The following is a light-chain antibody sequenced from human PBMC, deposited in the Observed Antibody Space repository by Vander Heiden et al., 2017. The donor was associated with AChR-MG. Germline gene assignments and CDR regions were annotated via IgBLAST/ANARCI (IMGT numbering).Light chain of an antibody. J-gene: IGKJ4*01. Sequence: LLPHPQGTLSSSPGERGTRSCRASQSVSSSYLAGYEQKPGQAPRLLIYGAASRATGIRDRVRGSGSGTDCTLTISRLEPEDFAVNNCQSRAFGGGTKVEIK. V-gene: IGKV3-20*01. CDR3: QSRA. CDR1: QSVSSSY. CDR2: GAA.